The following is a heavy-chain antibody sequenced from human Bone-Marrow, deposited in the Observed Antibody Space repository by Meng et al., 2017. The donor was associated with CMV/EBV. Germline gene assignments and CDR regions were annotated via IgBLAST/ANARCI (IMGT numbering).Heavy chain of an antibody. CDR2: IRYDGSNK. V-gene: IGHV3-30*02. CDR3: AKDPPEGPPPPYCSSTSCYPDY. D-gene: IGHD2-2*01. CDR1: GFTFSSYG. J-gene: IGHJ4*02. Sequence: GESLKISCAASGFTFSSYGMHWVRQAPGKGLEWVAFIRYDGSNKYYADSVKGRFTISRDNSKNTLYLQMNSLRAEDTAVYYCAKDPPEGPPPPYCSSTSCYPDYWGQGTLVTVSS.